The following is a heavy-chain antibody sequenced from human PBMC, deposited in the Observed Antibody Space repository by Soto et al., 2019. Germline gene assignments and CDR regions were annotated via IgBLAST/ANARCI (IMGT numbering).Heavy chain of an antibody. D-gene: IGHD3-16*02. CDR1: GGSFSGYY. CDR3: AREGLGYDYVWGSYRPSGYYYGMDV. V-gene: IGHV4-34*01. Sequence: QVQLQQWGAGLLKPSETLSLTCAVYGGSFSGYYWSWIRQPPGKGLEWIGEINHSGSTNYNPSLKSRVTISVDTSKNQFSLRLRSVTAADTAVYYCAREGLGYDYVWGSYRPSGYYYGMDVSGQGTTVTVSS. CDR2: INHSGST. J-gene: IGHJ6*02.